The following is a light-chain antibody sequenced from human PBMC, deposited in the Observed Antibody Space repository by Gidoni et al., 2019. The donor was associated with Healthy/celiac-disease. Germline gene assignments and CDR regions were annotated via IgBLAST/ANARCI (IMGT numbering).Light chain of an antibody. J-gene: IGLJ1*01. CDR3: SSYTSSSTLYV. CDR2: DVS. Sequence: QSALTQPASVSGSPGQSITISCTGTRSDVGGYNSVSWYQQHPGKAPKLMIYDVSNRPPGVSNRFSGSKSGNTASLTISGLQAEDEADYYCSSYTSSSTLYVFATGTKITVL. CDR1: RSDVGGYNS. V-gene: IGLV2-14*01.